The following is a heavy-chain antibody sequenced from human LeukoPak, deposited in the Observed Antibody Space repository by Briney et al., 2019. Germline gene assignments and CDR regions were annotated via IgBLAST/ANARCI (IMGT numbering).Heavy chain of an antibody. D-gene: IGHD6-19*01. Sequence: ASVKVSCKTSGYTFTSYGINWVRQAPGQGLEWMGWISVYNGNTNYAQKFQGRVTMTTDTSTSTAYMELRSLRSDDTAVYYCARRDTSGWLPDYWGQGTLVTVSS. CDR3: ARRDTSGWLPDY. J-gene: IGHJ4*02. V-gene: IGHV1-18*01. CDR2: ISVYNGNT. CDR1: GYTFTSYG.